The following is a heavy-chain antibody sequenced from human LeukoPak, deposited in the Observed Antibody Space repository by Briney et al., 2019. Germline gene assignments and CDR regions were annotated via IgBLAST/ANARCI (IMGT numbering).Heavy chain of an antibody. CDR2: ISWNSGSI. V-gene: IGHV3-9*01. D-gene: IGHD3-16*01. CDR1: GFTFDDYA. J-gene: IGHJ4*02. CDR3: ARDANDYASPPDY. Sequence: PGRSLRLSCAASGFTFDDYAMHWVRQAPGKGLEWVSGISWNSGSIGYADSVKGRFTISRDNAKNSLYLQMNSLTAEDTAVYYCARDANDYASPPDYWGQGTLVTVSS.